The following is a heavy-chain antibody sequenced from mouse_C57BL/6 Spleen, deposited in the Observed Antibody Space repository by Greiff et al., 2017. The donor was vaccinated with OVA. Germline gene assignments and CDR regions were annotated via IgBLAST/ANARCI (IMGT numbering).Heavy chain of an antibody. D-gene: IGHD2-4*01. CDR2: INPSNGGT. CDR1: GYTFTSYW. CDR3: ARSIYYDYDVRENYAMDY. J-gene: IGHJ4*01. V-gene: IGHV1-53*01. Sequence: QVQLQQPGTELVKPGASVKLSCKASGYTFTSYWMHWVKQRPGQGLEWIGNINPSNGGTNYNEKFKSKATLTVDKSSSTAYMQLSSLTSEDSAVYYCARSIYYDYDVRENYAMDYWGQGTSVTVSS.